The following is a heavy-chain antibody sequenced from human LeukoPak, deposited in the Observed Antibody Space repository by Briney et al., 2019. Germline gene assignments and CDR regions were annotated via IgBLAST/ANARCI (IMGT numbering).Heavy chain of an antibody. V-gene: IGHV3-48*03. CDR1: GFTFSTYE. CDR2: ISSSGSVK. Sequence: GGSLRLSCAASGFTFSTYELNWVRQAPGKGLEWVSYISSSGSVKYYADSVKGRFTISRDNAKESMSRDNARNSLYLQMNSLRVEDTAVYYCARAGLSGSDAFDIWGPGTVVTVSS. D-gene: IGHD5-12*01. CDR3: ARAGLSGSDAFDI. J-gene: IGHJ3*02.